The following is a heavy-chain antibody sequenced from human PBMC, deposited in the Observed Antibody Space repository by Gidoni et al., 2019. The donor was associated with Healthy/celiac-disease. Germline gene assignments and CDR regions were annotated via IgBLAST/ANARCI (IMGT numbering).Heavy chain of an antibody. CDR2: ISPSGGST. D-gene: IGHD6-13*01. Sequence: QVHLVQSGAEVKKPGDSLNVSCKASGYPFTSYHLHWVRQAPGQGLEWMGLISPSGGSTSYARKFQGRVTMTRDTSTSTVYMDLSSLRSADTAVYYCARGTPLGSSNWYFFDYWGQGTLVTVSS. V-gene: IGHV1-46*01. J-gene: IGHJ4*02. CDR3: ARGTPLGSSNWYFFDY. CDR1: GYPFTSYH.